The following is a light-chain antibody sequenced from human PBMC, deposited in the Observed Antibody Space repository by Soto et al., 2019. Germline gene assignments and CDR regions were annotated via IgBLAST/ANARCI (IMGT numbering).Light chain of an antibody. Sequence: DIQMTQSPSTLSASVGDRVTITCRASQSISSWLAWYQQKPGKAPKLLIYDASSLESGVPSRFSGSGSGTEFTLTISSLQPDDFATYYCQQYTALTFGGGTKVDIK. CDR3: QQYTALT. V-gene: IGKV1-5*01. CDR1: QSISSW. CDR2: DAS. J-gene: IGKJ4*01.